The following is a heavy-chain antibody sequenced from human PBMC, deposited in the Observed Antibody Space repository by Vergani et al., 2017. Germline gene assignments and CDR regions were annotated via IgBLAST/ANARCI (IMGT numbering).Heavy chain of an antibody. Sequence: QLQLQESGPGLVKPSETLSLTCTVSGGSISSSSYYWGWIRQPPGKGLEWIGSIYYSGSTYYNPSLKSRVTISVDTSKTQFSLKLSSVNAADTAVYYCARVPLRCHYYYYYGMDVWGQGTTVTVSS. D-gene: IGHD4/OR15-4a*01. CDR3: ARVPLRCHYYYYYGMDV. V-gene: IGHV4-39*07. CDR1: GGSISSSSYY. J-gene: IGHJ6*02. CDR2: IYYSGST.